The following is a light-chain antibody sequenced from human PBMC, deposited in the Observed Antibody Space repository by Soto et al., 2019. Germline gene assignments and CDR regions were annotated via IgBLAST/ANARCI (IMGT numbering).Light chain of an antibody. CDR3: QVWDTNSDLYV. V-gene: IGLV3-21*02. J-gene: IGLJ1*01. Sequence: SYELTQPPSVSVAPGQTARITCGGKNIGSKSVHWYQQKPGQAPVLVVSDNSDRPSGIPERFSGSNSGNTATLTISSVEAGDEADFYCQVWDTNSDLYVSGHGTKGTV. CDR2: DNS. CDR1: NIGSKS.